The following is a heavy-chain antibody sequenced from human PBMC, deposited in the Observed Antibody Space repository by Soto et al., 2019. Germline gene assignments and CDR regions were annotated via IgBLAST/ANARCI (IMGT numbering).Heavy chain of an antibody. CDR3: ARGDSGCYDGCFDY. D-gene: IGHD6-19*01. J-gene: IGHJ4*02. CDR2: ISSSGSTI. Sequence: GGSLRLSCAASGFTFSSYEMNWVRQAPGKGLEWVSYISSSGSTIYYADSVEGRFTISRDNAKNSLYLQMNSVRAEDTAFYYCARGDSGCYDGCFDYWGQGTLVTVSS. V-gene: IGHV3-48*03. CDR1: GFTFSSYE.